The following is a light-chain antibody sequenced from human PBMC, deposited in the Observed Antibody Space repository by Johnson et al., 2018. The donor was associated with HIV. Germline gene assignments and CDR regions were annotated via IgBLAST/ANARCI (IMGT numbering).Light chain of an antibody. V-gene: IGLV1-51*02. CDR1: SSNIVNNS. CDR3: GTWDNSLSAHFV. J-gene: IGLJ1*01. Sequence: QLVLTQPPSVSAAPGQKVTISCSGSSSNIVNNSVSLYQQLPGTAPKLLIYENSKRPSGIPDRFSGSKSGTSATLDITGLQTGDEADYYCGTWDNSLSAHFVFGSGTKITVL. CDR2: ENS.